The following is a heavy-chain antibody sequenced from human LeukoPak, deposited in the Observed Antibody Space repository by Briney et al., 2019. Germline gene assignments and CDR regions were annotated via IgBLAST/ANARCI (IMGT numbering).Heavy chain of an antibody. D-gene: IGHD3-10*01. J-gene: IGHJ4*02. CDR1: SGSISTSNYY. V-gene: IGHV4-39*07. Sequence: SETLSLTCTVSSGSISTSNYYWGWVRQPPGKALEWIGNIFYSGSTYYSPSLKSRVTMSVGTSKNQFSLKLTSVTAADTAVYYCARDTYYYGSGTYYFNYWGQGTLVTVSS. CDR3: ARDTYYYGSGTYYFNY. CDR2: IFYSGST.